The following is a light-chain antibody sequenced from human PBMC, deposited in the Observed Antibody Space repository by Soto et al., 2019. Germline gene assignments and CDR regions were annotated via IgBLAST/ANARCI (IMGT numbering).Light chain of an antibody. CDR1: QSVSRY. Sequence: EIVLTQSPATLSVSPGDRATLSCRASQSVSRYLAWYQQKAGQAPRLVMYDAATRATGIPDRFSGSGSGTDFTLTSSSLEPEDFAVYYCQQRGNWPLTFGQGTRLEI. J-gene: IGKJ5*01. CDR3: QQRGNWPLT. CDR2: DAA. V-gene: IGKV3-11*01.